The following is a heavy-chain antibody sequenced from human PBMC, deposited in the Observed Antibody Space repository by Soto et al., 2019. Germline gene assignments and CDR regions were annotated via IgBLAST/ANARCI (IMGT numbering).Heavy chain of an antibody. J-gene: IGHJ6*02. D-gene: IGHD3-22*01. CDR2: ISAYNGNT. Sequence: QVQLVQSGAEVKKPGASVKVSCKASGYTFTSYGISWVRQAPGQGLEWMGWISAYNGNTNYAQKLQGRVTMTTDTSTSTAYMELRSLRSDDTAVYYCASLRRYYDSSGDRSKPYHYYYGMDVWGQGTTVTVSS. CDR1: GYTFTSYG. CDR3: ASLRRYYDSSGDRSKPYHYYYGMDV. V-gene: IGHV1-18*01.